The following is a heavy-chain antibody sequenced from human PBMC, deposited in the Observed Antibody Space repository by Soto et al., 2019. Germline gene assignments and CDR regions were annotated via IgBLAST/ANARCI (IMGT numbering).Heavy chain of an antibody. Sequence: SETLSLTCTVSGGSISSYYWSWIRQPPGKGLEWIGYIYYSGSTNYNPSLKSRVTISVDTSKNQFSLKLSSVTAADTAVYYCARGNWNYSPIDPWGQGTLVTVS. CDR2: IYYSGST. D-gene: IGHD1-7*01. CDR1: GGSISSYY. J-gene: IGHJ5*02. V-gene: IGHV4-59*08. CDR3: ARGNWNYSPIDP.